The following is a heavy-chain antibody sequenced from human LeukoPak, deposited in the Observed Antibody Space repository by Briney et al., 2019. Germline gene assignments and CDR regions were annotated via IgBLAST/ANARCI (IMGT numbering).Heavy chain of an antibody. CDR1: GGTFSSYA. CDR3: AQAALRATPLPFDY. Sequence: ASVKVSCKTSGGTFSSYAISWVRQAPGQGLEWIGDIIPIFDTANYAQKFQGRVTITADESATTSYMELSSLRSEDTAVYYCAQAALRATPLPFDYWGQGTLVTVSS. J-gene: IGHJ4*02. CDR2: IIPIFDTA. D-gene: IGHD4-17*01. V-gene: IGHV1-69*13.